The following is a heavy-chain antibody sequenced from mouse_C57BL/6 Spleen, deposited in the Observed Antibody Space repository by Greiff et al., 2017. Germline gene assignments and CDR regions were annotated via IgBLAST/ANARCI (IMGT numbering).Heavy chain of an antibody. Sequence: VQLQQSGAELARPGASVKMSFKASGYTFTSYTMHWVKQRPGQGLECIGYLNPSRGYTKYNQKFKDKATLTADKSSSTASMQLSSLTSEDSAVYYCARENYDYGFAYWGQGTLVTVSA. D-gene: IGHD2-4*01. V-gene: IGHV1-4*01. CDR3: ARENYDYGFAY. CDR2: LNPSRGYT. J-gene: IGHJ3*01. CDR1: GYTFTSYT.